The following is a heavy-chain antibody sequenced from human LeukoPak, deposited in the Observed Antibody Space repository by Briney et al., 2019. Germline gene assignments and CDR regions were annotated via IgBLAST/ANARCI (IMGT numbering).Heavy chain of an antibody. Sequence: GGSLRLSCAASGFTFSSYAMSWVRQAPGKGLEWVSIIYGGGSVFYADSVKGRFTISRDNSKNTLYLQMNSLRGEDTAVYYCARGGSYLSAFDIWGQGTMVTVSS. CDR2: IYGGGSV. D-gene: IGHD1-26*01. J-gene: IGHJ3*02. CDR1: GFTFSSYA. V-gene: IGHV3-53*01. CDR3: ARGGSYLSAFDI.